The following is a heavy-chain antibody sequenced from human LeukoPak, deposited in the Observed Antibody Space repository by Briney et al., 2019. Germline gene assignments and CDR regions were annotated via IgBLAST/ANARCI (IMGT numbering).Heavy chain of an antibody. D-gene: IGHD3-9*01. J-gene: IGHJ5*02. CDR1: GGSFSGYY. CDR3: ARGKGVLRYFDWLLSPNWFDP. V-gene: IGHV4-34*01. CDR2: INPSGST. Sequence: SETLFLTCAVYGGSFSGYYWSWIRQPPGKGLEWIGEINPSGSTNYNPSLKSLVTISVDTSKNQFSLKLSSVTAADTAVYYCARGKGVLRYFDWLLSPNWFDPWGQGTLVTVSS.